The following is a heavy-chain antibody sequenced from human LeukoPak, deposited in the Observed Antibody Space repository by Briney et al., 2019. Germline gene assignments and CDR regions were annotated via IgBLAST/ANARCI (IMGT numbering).Heavy chain of an antibody. Sequence: GASVKVSCKTSGYTFTSFGISWMRQAPGQGLEWMGWVSAYNGNTDYAQKVQGRVTMTANTSANTAYMELRSLRSDDTAVYYCAKPLLQYFAGRPTAYFDFWGQETWVTVS. V-gene: IGHV1-18*01. CDR1: GYTFTSFG. CDR3: AKPLLQYFAGRPTAYFDF. D-gene: IGHD3-9*01. J-gene: IGHJ4*02. CDR2: VSAYNGNT.